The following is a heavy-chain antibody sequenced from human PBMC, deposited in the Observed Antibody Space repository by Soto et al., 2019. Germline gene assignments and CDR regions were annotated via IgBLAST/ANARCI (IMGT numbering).Heavy chain of an antibody. V-gene: IGHV3-23*01. Sequence: EVQLLESGGGLVQPGGSLRLSCAASGFSFSSSAMSWVRQAPGKGPEWVSVITGSGGGTTYYTDSVKGRFTISRDNSKNTLYLHMNSLRVDDTAVYYCAKGGYCGGGNFYLFDYWGQGTLVTVSS. CDR3: AKGGYCGGGNFYLFDY. D-gene: IGHD2-15*01. J-gene: IGHJ4*02. CDR1: GFSFSSSA. CDR2: ITGSGGGTT.